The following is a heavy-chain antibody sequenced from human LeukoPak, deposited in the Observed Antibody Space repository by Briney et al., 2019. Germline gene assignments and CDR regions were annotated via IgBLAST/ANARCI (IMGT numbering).Heavy chain of an antibody. CDR1: GFTFSSYW. J-gene: IGHJ2*01. CDR3: ATRSSYSSGWYAGYFDL. CDR2: IKQDGSEK. V-gene: IGHV3-7*01. D-gene: IGHD6-19*01. Sequence: PGGSLRLSCAASGFTFSSYWMSWVRQAPGKGLEWVANIKQDGSEKYYVDSVKGRFTISRDNAKNSLYLQMNSLRAEGTAVYYCATRSSYSSGWYAGYFDLWGRGTLVTVSS.